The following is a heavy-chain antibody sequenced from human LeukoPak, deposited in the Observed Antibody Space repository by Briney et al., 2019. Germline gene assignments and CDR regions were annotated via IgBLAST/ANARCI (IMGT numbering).Heavy chain of an antibody. V-gene: IGHV3-21*01. J-gene: IGHJ6*03. CDR2: IDSNSNYM. D-gene: IGHD1-26*01. CDR1: GFGFGHYI. CDR3: ARWSHYYYYMDV. Sequence: GGSLRLSGAASGFGFGHYIMTWVRQAPGKGLEWVSLIDSNSNYMNYADSVKGRFTISRDNSKNTLYLQMNSLRAEDTAVYYCARWSHYYYYMDVWGKGTTVTISS.